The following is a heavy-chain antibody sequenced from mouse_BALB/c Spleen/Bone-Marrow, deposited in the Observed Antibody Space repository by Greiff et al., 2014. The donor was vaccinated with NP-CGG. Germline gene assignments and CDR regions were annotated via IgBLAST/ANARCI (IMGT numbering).Heavy chain of an antibody. V-gene: IGHV5-6-4*01. CDR3: TRDGKGNYDYAMDY. CDR1: GFTFSSYT. Sequence: VQLKESGGGLVKPGGSLKLSCAASGFTFSSYTMSWVRQTPEKRLEWVATISSGGSYTYYPDGVKGRFTISRDNAKNTLYLQMSSLKSEDTAMYYCTRDGKGNYDYAMDYWGQGTSVTVSS. D-gene: IGHD2-1*01. CDR2: ISSGGSYT. J-gene: IGHJ4*01.